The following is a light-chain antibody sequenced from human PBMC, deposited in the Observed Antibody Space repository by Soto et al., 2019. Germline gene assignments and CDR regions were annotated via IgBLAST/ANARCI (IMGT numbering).Light chain of an antibody. CDR1: QSLSSSF. CDR2: SSS. V-gene: IGKV3-20*01. Sequence: EIVLTQSPVTLSLSPCERAILSCRASQSLSSSFIAWYQQKPGQAPRLLIYSSSNRATGIPDRFSGSGSGTDFTLTISRLEPADFAVYYCQQYGRSPLTFGGGTKVDI. CDR3: QQYGRSPLT. J-gene: IGKJ4*01.